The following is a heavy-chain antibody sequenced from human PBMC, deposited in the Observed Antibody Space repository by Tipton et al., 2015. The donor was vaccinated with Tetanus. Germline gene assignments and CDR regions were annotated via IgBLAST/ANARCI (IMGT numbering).Heavy chain of an antibody. V-gene: IGHV4-59*01. CDR1: GASITTYH. CDR3: EGDDYYETSLRDYYGEEV. J-gene: IGHJ6*02. D-gene: IGHD3-16*01. CDR2: IYYTGAT. Sequence: TLSLTCTVSGASITTYHWSWLRQTPGRGLEWIGHIYYTGATSYNSSLQSRVTLSIDTSKNQFSLKMTSVTAADTAEYFCEGDDYYETSLRDYYGEEVWGQGTTVTVSS.